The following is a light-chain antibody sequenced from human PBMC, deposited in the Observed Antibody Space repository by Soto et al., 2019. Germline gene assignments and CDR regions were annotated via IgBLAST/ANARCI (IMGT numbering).Light chain of an antibody. CDR2: EVN. Sequence: QSVLIQPASVSGSPGQSIAISCTGTSSDVGSYERVSWYQQHPGKAPTLMIYEVNKRPSGVSNRFSGSKSGNTASLTISGLQAEDEADYYCCSSVGGPNWVFGGGTKLTVL. CDR3: CSSVGGPNWV. J-gene: IGLJ3*02. CDR1: SSDVGSYER. V-gene: IGLV2-23*02.